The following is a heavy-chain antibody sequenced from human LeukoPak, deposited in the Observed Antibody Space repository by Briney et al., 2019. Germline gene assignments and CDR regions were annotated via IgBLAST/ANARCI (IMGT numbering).Heavy chain of an antibody. CDR3: AKVRGGSYLEIDY. CDR1: GFTFSAYG. D-gene: IGHD1-26*01. J-gene: IGHJ4*02. Sequence: PGRSLRLSCAASGFTFSAYGMHWVRQAPGKGLEWVAVIGYDGSIKYYADSVKGRFTISRDNSENRLYLQMNSLRAEDSAVYYCAKVRGGSYLEIDYWGQGTLVTVST. CDR2: IGYDGSIK. V-gene: IGHV3-30*18.